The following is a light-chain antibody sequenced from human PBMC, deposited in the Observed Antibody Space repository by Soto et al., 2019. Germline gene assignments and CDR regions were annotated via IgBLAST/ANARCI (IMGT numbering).Light chain of an antibody. CDR1: QSISNY. V-gene: IGKV1-39*01. CDR3: QQSYTVPLT. Sequence: DIQMTQSPSSLSASVGDRVTITCRASQSISNYLNWYQQKPGKAPKLLIYAASSLQSGVPSRFSGSGSGTDFTLTISSLQPEDFATYHCQQSYTVPLTFGGGTKVDIK. J-gene: IGKJ4*01. CDR2: AAS.